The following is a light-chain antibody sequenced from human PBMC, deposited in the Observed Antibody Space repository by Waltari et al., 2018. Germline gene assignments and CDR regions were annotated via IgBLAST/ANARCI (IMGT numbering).Light chain of an antibody. V-gene: IGKV1-9*01. CDR3: QQLNIYPHT. CDR1: QGISSY. CDR2: AAS. J-gene: IGKJ2*01. Sequence: DIQLTQSPSFLSASVGDRVTSTCRASQGISSYLAWYQQRPGTAPKLLISAASTLQSGVPSRFSGSGSGTEFTLTISSLQPEDFATYYCQQLNIYPHTFGQGTKLEI.